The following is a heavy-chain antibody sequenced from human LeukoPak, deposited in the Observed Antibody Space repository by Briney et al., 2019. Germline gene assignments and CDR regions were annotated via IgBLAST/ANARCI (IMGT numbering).Heavy chain of an antibody. CDR1: GFTFSSFA. V-gene: IGHV3-23*01. J-gene: IGHJ4*02. D-gene: IGHD4-17*01. CDR3: ATDYGNGFDY. CDR2: ISSSGGPT. Sequence: GGSLRLSCAASGFTFSSFAMNWVRQAPGKGLYWVSGISSSGGPTYYADSVKGRFTISRDNSKNTLYLQMNSLRAEDTALYYCATDYGNGFDYWGQGTLVTVSS.